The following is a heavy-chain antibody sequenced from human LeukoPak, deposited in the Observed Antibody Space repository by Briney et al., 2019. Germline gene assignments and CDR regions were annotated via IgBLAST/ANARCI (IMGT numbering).Heavy chain of an antibody. Sequence: GGSLRLSCAASGFIFSSYSMNWVRQAPGKGLEWVSYISSGSNTIYYADSVKGQFTISRDNAKNSLYLQMNSLRVEDTAVYYCAKEGRSLQTYWGQGTLVTVSS. V-gene: IGHV3-48*04. CDR3: AKEGRSLQTY. CDR2: ISSGSNTI. CDR1: GFIFSSYS. D-gene: IGHD5-24*01. J-gene: IGHJ4*02.